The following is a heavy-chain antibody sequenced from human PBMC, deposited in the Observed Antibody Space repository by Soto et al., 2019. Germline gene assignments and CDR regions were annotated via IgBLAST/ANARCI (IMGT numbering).Heavy chain of an antibody. CDR3: ARRSESATVRGDCFDP. Sequence: SETLSLTCTVSGGSISSYPFYWAWIRQPPGKGLEWIGTIHYSGNTYYNPSLKSRVTISADMSKNHFSLELNSVTAADTAVYYCARRSESATVRGDCFDPWGQGTLVTVSS. V-gene: IGHV4-39*02. J-gene: IGHJ5*02. CDR2: IHYSGNT. D-gene: IGHD1-1*01. CDR1: GGSISSYPFY.